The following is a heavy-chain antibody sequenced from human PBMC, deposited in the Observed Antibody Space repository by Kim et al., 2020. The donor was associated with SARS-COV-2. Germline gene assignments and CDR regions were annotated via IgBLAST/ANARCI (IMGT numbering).Heavy chain of an antibody. D-gene: IGHD6-13*01. V-gene: IGHV3-23*01. CDR3: AKDRTAAAGTFRV. J-gene: IGHJ6*02. Sequence: YADAVKGRFTISRDNSKNTLYLQMNSLRAEDTAVYYCAKDRTAAAGTFRVWGQGTTVTVSS.